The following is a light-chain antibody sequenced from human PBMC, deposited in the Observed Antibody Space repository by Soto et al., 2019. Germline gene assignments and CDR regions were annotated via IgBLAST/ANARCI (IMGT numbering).Light chain of an antibody. CDR3: QSYDSSLSVLYV. CDR1: NSNIGAGYE. V-gene: IGLV1-40*01. J-gene: IGLJ1*01. Sequence: QSVLTQPPSVSGAPGQRVIISCTGSNSNIGAGYEVHWFQQLPGTAPKLLIHGNINRPSGVPDRFSGSKSGTSASLAITGLQPEDEADYYCQSYDSSLSVLYVFGTGTKVTVL. CDR2: GNI.